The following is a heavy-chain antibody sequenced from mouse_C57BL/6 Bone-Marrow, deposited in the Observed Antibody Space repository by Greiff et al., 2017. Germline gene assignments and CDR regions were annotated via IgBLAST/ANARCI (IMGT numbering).Heavy chain of an antibody. V-gene: IGHV5-6*01. J-gene: IGHJ1*03. CDR3: ARRGDGRDWYFDV. Sequence: EVQLVESGGDLVKPGGSLKLSRAASGFTFSSYGMSWVRQTPDKRLEWVATISSGGSYTYYPDSVKGRFTISRDNAKNTLYLQMSSLKSEDTAMYYCARRGDGRDWYFDVWGTGTTGTVSS. CDR1: GFTFSSYG. CDR2: ISSGGSYT.